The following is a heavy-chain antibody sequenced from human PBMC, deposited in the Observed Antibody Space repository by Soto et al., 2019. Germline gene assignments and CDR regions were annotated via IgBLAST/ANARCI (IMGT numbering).Heavy chain of an antibody. CDR2: IRSKAFGGTR. V-gene: IGHV3-49*03. Sequence: GGSLRLSCTASGFTFGDYAMSWFRQAPGKGLEWVGFIRSKAFGGTREYAASMKGRFTISRDDSKSIAHLQMNSLETEDTAVYYCTRTQSGYDLDWFDPWGQGTLVPVSS. D-gene: IGHD5-12*01. J-gene: IGHJ5*02. CDR3: TRTQSGYDLDWFDP. CDR1: GFTFGDYA.